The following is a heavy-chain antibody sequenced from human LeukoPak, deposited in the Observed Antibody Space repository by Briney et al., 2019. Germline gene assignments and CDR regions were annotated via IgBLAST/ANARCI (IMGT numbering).Heavy chain of an antibody. CDR3: ARGGLVWGSFDY. Sequence: PSETLSLTCAVYGGSFSGYYWSWIRQPPGKGLEWIGYIYYSGSTNYNPSLKSRVTISVDTSKNQFSLKLSSVTAADTAVYYCARGGLVWGSFDYWGQGTLVTVSS. V-gene: IGHV4-59*01. D-gene: IGHD3-16*01. CDR2: IYYSGST. CDR1: GGSFSGYY. J-gene: IGHJ4*02.